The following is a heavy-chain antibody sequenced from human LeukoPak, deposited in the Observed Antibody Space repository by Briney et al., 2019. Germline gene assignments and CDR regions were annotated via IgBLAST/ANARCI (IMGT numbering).Heavy chain of an antibody. J-gene: IGHJ4*02. D-gene: IGHD2-15*01. V-gene: IGHV3-11*06. CDR1: GFTFSDYY. CDR3: ARDEDRSGGSCYEQRFFDY. CDR2: ISSSSSYI. Sequence: KPGGSLRLSCAASGFTFSDYYMSWIRQAPGKGLEGVSSISSSSSYIYYADSVKGRFTISRDNAKNSLYLQMNSLRAEDTAVYYCARDEDRSGGSCYEQRFFDYWGQGTLVTVSS.